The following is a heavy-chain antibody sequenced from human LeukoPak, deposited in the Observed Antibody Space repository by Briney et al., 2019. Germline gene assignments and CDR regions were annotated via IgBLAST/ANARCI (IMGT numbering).Heavy chain of an antibody. V-gene: IGHV3-30-3*01. J-gene: IGHJ3*02. CDR2: ISYDGSNK. Sequence: QTGGSLRLSCAASGFTFSSYAMHGVRQAPGKGLEGVADISYDGSNKDYADSVKGRFTISKANSKNTLYLQLNSLSAEDTAVYYCAREGGLTVFGVAQPGGAFDIWGQGTMVTVSS. CDR1: GFTFSSYA. CDR3: AREGGLTVFGVAQPGGAFDI. D-gene: IGHD3-3*01.